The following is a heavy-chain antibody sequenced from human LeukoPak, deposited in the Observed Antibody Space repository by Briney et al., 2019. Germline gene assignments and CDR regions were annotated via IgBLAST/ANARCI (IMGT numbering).Heavy chain of an antibody. CDR2: IYTSGST. D-gene: IGHD6-6*01. J-gene: IGHJ6*03. CDR1: GGSISSYY. CDR3: ARDSRAARPLKLYYYYYMDV. Sequence: SETLSLTCTVSGGSISSYYWSWIRQPAGKGLEWIGRIYTSGSTNYNPSLKSRVTMSVDTSKNQSSLKLSSVTAADTAVYYCARDSRAARPLKLYYYYYMDVWGKGTTVTVSS. V-gene: IGHV4-4*07.